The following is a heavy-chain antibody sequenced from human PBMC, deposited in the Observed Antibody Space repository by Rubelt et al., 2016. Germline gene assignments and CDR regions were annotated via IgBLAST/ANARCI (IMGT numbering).Heavy chain of an antibody. J-gene: IGHJ6*02. Sequence: QVQLQESGPGLVKPSETLSLTCAVSVGSISTNSWWSWVRQPPGKGLEWIGAIYYRGTTNYNPSLTSRVTISVDKSNNQFSLKLTAVTAADTAVYYCARGGGSYNSDYYYGIDVWGQGTTVTVSS. D-gene: IGHD2-15*01. CDR1: VGSISTNSW. CDR2: IYYRGTT. V-gene: IGHV4-4*02. CDR3: ARGGGSYNSDYYYGIDV.